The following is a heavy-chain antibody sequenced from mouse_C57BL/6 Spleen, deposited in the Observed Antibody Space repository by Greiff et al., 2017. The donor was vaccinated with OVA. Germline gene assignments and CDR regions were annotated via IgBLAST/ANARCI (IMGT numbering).Heavy chain of an antibody. CDR2: IRSKSNNYAT. CDR1: GFSFNTYA. CDR3: VRHPRSGWWYFDV. Sequence: EVQRVESGGGLVQPKGSLKLSCAASGFSFNTYAMNWVRQAPGKGLEWVARIRSKSNNYATYYADSVKDRFTISRDDSESMLYLQMNNLKTEDTAMYYCVRHPRSGWWYFDVWGTGTTVTVSS. V-gene: IGHV10-1*01. J-gene: IGHJ1*03. D-gene: IGHD1-1*02.